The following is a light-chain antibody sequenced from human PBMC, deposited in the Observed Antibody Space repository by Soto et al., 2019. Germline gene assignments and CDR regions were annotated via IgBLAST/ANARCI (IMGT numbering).Light chain of an antibody. CDR3: HHYNSWPFA. J-gene: IGKJ2*01. Sequence: EIVMTQSPATLSVSPGERATLSCRASQSVSSNLAWYQQKPGQTPRLLIYGASTRATGIPARFSGSGSGTEFTLTISSLQSEDFAVYYCHHYNSWPFAFGQGTKLEIK. CDR1: QSVSSN. V-gene: IGKV3-15*01. CDR2: GAS.